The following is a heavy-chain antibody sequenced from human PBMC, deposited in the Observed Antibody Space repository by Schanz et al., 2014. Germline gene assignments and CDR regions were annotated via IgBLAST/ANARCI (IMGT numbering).Heavy chain of an antibody. Sequence: EVQLLDSGGGLVQPGRSLRLSCAASGFTFSSYAMHWVRQAPGKGLEWVSDISSGSSYANYADSVKGRFTISRDNSKNTLYLQMNSLRAEDTAVYYCAKQIHYDILTVTRNWGQGTLVTVSS. V-gene: IGHV3-23*01. CDR3: AKQIHYDILTVTRN. D-gene: IGHD3-9*01. CDR2: ISSGSSYA. J-gene: IGHJ4*02. CDR1: GFTFSSYA.